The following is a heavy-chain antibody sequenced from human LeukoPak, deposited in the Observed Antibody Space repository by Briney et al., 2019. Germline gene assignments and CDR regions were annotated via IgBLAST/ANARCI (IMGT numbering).Heavy chain of an antibody. Sequence: SETLSLTCTVSGGSISSYYWSWIRQPAGKGLEWIGRIYTSGSTNYNPSLKSRVTMSVDTSKNQFTLKLSSVTAADTAVYYCARGHTGYSSSWYYFDYWGLGTLVTVSS. CDR1: GGSISSYY. V-gene: IGHV4-4*07. D-gene: IGHD6-13*01. CDR2: IYTSGST. CDR3: ARGHTGYSSSWYYFDY. J-gene: IGHJ4*02.